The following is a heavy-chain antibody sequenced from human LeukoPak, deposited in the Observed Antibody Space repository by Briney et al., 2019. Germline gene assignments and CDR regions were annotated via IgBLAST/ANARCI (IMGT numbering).Heavy chain of an antibody. CDR3: ARRVVYDILTARYRGGWFDP. CDR2: INHSGST. V-gene: IGHV4-34*01. J-gene: IGHJ5*02. D-gene: IGHD3-9*01. CDR1: GGSFSGYY. Sequence: PSETLSLTCAVYGGSFSGYYWSWIRQPPGKGLEWIGEINHSGSTNYNPSLKSRVTISVDTSKNQFSLKLSSVTAADTAVYYCARRVVYDILTARYRGGWFDPWGQGTLVTVSS.